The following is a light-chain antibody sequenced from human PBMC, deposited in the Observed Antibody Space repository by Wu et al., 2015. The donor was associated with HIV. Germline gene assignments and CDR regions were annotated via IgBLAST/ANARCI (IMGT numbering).Light chain of an antibody. CDR2: AAS. CDR3: QQSYSAPIFT. Sequence: QKPGKGPLRLLIYAASTLQSGVPSRFSGTGSGTDFTLTISNLQPEDFAAYYCQQSYSAPIFTFGPGTKVDI. V-gene: IGKV1-39*01. J-gene: IGKJ3*01.